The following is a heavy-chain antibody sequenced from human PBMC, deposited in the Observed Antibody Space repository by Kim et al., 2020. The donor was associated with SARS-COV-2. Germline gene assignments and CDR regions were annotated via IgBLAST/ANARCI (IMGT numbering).Heavy chain of an antibody. CDR2: IYYSGST. Sequence: SETLSLTCTVSGGSISSYYWSWIRQPPGKGLEWIGYIYYSGSTNYNPSLKSRVTISVDTSKNQFSLKLSSVTAADTAVYYCARDQGITIFGVVIPPYYGMDVWGQGTTGTVSS. CDR1: GGSISSYY. CDR3: ARDQGITIFGVVIPPYYGMDV. D-gene: IGHD3-3*01. V-gene: IGHV4-59*01. J-gene: IGHJ6*02.